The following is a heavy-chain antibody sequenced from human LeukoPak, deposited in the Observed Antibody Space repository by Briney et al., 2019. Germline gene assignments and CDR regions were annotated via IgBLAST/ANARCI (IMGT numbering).Heavy chain of an antibody. D-gene: IGHD6-13*01. Sequence: ASVKVSCKVSGYTLTELSMHWVRQAPGKGLEWMGGFDPEDGETIYAQKFQGRVTMTEDTSTDTAYMELSSLRSEDTAVYYCARVSSSSWFYYYYGMDVWGQGTTVTVSS. CDR3: ARVSSSSWFYYYYGMDV. J-gene: IGHJ6*02. CDR2: FDPEDGET. CDR1: GYTLTELS. V-gene: IGHV1-24*01.